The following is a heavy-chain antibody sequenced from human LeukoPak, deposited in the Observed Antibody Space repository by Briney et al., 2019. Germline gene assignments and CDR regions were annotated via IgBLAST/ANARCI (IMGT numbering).Heavy chain of an antibody. CDR3: ARDRGNQRGYYYYYMDV. CDR1: GFTFSSYA. CDR2: ISYDGSNK. D-gene: IGHD1-14*01. V-gene: IGHV3-30*04. J-gene: IGHJ6*03. Sequence: GGSLRLSCAASGFTFSSYAMHWVRQAPGKGLEWVAVISYDGSNKYYADSVKGRFTISRDNSKNTLYLQMNSLRAEDTAVYYCARDRGNQRGYYYYYMDVWGKGTTVTVSS.